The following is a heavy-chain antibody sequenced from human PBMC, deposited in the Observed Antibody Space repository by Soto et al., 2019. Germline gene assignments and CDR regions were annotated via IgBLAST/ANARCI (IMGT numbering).Heavy chain of an antibody. CDR2: IIPILGIA. CDR1: GGTFSSYT. D-gene: IGHD6-19*01. V-gene: IGHV1-69*08. Sequence: QVQLVQSGAEVKKPGSSVKVSCKAFGGTFSSYTISWVRQAPGQGLEWMGRIIPILGIANYAQKFQGRVTITADKSTSTAYMELSSLRSEDTAVYYCARDSPYSSDDPARWGQGTLVTVSS. CDR3: ARDSPYSSDDPAR. J-gene: IGHJ4*02.